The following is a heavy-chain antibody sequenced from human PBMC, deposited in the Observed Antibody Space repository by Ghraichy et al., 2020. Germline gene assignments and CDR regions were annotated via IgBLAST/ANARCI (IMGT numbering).Heavy chain of an antibody. CDR3: AGGLGKTPAY. CDR1: GGSISSYY. J-gene: IGHJ4*02. V-gene: IGHV4-59*08. CDR2: IYYSVYYSGII. D-gene: IGHD3-16*01. Sequence: SETLSLTCTVSGGSISSYYWSWIRQPPGKGLEWIGYIYYSVYYSGIINYNPFLKSRVTISVDTSKNQFSLKLSSVTAADTAVYYCAGGLGKTPAYWGQGTLVTVSS.